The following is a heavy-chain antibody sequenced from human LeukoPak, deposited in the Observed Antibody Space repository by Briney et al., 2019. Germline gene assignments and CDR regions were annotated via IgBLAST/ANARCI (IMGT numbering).Heavy chain of an antibody. J-gene: IGHJ4*02. CDR1: GGSFSGYY. CDR2: INNSVST. Sequence: SETLSLTCAVYGGSFSGYYWSWIRQPPGKGLEWIGEINNSVSTNSTPPPKSRVTISVDTSKNQFSLKLSSVTAADTAVYYCASASSGQEGFDYWGQGTLVTVSS. CDR3: ASASSGQEGFDY. V-gene: IGHV4-34*01.